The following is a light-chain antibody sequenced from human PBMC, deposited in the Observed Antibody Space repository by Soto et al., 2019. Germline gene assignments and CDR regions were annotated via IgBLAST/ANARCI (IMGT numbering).Light chain of an antibody. CDR2: END. CDR3: AAWDNSLVAVL. Sequence: QSVLTQPPSVSAAPRQKVTISCSGSSSNIGKSYVSWYQQVPGTVPKLLIYENDKRPSGIPDRFSGSTSGTSATLVITGLQTGDADDYYCAAWDNSLVAVLFGGGTKLTVL. CDR1: SSNIGKSY. J-gene: IGLJ3*02. V-gene: IGLV1-51*01.